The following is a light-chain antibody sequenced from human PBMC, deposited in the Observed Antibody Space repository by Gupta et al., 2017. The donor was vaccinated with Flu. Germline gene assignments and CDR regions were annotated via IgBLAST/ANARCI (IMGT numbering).Light chain of an antibody. CDR2: EVS. J-gene: IGLJ1*01. V-gene: IGLV2-8*01. Sequence: PDNDPRVIIYEVSARPAGVPDRFYGSKTGNTASLTVAGLQVEDEAYYYCGAGAGGTYVFGTGTKVTVL. CDR3: GAGAGGTYV.